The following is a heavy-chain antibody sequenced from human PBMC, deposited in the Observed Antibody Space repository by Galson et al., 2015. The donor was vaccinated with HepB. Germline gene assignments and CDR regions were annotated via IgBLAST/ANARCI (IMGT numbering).Heavy chain of an antibody. CDR1: GYTFSRYG. Sequence: SVKVSCKASGYTFSRYGISWVRQAPGQGLEWMGWISGDNANTNYAKKLQGRVTMTTDTSTSTAYMELTSLRSDDTAVYYCARGGYSYGKFDYWGQGTLVTVSS. V-gene: IGHV1-18*01. D-gene: IGHD5-18*01. J-gene: IGHJ4*02. CDR2: ISGDNANT. CDR3: ARGGYSYGKFDY.